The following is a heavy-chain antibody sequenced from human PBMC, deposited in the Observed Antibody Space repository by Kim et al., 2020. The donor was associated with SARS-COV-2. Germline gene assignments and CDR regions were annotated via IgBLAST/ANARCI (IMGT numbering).Heavy chain of an antibody. V-gene: IGHV3-9*01. CDR2: INWNSATM. CDR1: GFTFGDYA. Sequence: GGSLRLSCEASGFTFGDYAMHWVRQAPGKGLEWVSGINWNSATMAYTDSVKGRFTISRDNAKKSLFLQMNSLRVEDTALYYCAKISQRHSNSWRKDAFDIWGQGTMVTVSS. D-gene: IGHD2-2*01. CDR3: AKISQRHSNSWRKDAFDI. J-gene: IGHJ3*02.